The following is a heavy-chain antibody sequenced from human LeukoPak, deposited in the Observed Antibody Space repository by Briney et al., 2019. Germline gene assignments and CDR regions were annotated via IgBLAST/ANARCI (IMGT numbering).Heavy chain of an antibody. V-gene: IGHV4-59*12. CDR1: GGSISSYY. Sequence: SETLSLTCTVSGGSISSYYWSWIRQPPGKGLEWIGYIYYSGSTNYNPSLKSRLTVSVDTSKNQFSLKLSSVTAADTAVYYCARDRTSGSSWYGSDAFDIWGQGTMVTVSS. CDR3: ARDRTSGSSWYGSDAFDI. CDR2: IYYSGST. D-gene: IGHD6-13*01. J-gene: IGHJ3*02.